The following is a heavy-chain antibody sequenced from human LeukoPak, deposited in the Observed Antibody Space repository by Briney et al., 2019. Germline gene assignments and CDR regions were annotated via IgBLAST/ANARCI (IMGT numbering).Heavy chain of an antibody. J-gene: IGHJ4*02. CDR3: ARDGRDTSALYNPLRFDN. Sequence: SDTLSLTCGVYGGTFSGYYWSWLRQPPGKGLEWIGEINHRGSTNYNPSLKSRVTISVDTSKYQFYLRMSSVPAADTAVDYCARDGRDTSALYNPLRFDNWGQGTLVTVSS. D-gene: IGHD1-1*01. CDR1: GGTFSGYY. CDR2: INHRGST. V-gene: IGHV4-34*01.